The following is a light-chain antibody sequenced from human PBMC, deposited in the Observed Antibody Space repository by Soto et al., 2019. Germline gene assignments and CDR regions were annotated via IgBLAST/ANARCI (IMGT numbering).Light chain of an antibody. CDR1: NRDIGAYNL. J-gene: IGLJ3*02. CDR3: SSYTTTSTLL. Sequence: QSALTQPASVSGSLGQSITISCTGSNRDIGAYNLVSWYQQYPDTAPKLIIYEVRNRPSGVSYRFTGSRSGNTASLTISALQADDEDTFYCSSYTTTSTLLFGGGTKLTVL. V-gene: IGLV2-14*01. CDR2: EVR.